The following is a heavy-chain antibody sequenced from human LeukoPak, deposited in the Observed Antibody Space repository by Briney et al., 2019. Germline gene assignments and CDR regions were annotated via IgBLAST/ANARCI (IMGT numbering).Heavy chain of an antibody. Sequence: PSETLSLTCTVSGYSISSGYYGGWVPQPPGEGLEWIGSFYHGDGSTSYNPSLNSRVTISVDTSKNQFSLRLTSVTATDTAVYYCARGLARGSSSTYWGHGTLVTVSS. V-gene: IGHV4-38-2*02. CDR1: GYSISSGYY. CDR3: ARGLARGSSSTY. D-gene: IGHD6-6*01. J-gene: IGHJ4*01. CDR2: FYHGDGST.